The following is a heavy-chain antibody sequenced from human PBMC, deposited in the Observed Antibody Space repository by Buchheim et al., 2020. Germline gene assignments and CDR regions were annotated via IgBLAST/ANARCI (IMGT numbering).Heavy chain of an antibody. CDR1: GFTFITYA. CDR3: ARDRAYYYMDV. Sequence: QVQLVESGGGVVQPGRSLRLSCAASGFTFITYAMHWVRQAPGKGLEWVAVICFDGGNKYYADSVKGRFTISRDNSKNTLSLQMNSLRAEETAVDYCARDRAYYYMDVWGKGTT. CDR2: ICFDGGNK. J-gene: IGHJ6*03. V-gene: IGHV3-33*01.